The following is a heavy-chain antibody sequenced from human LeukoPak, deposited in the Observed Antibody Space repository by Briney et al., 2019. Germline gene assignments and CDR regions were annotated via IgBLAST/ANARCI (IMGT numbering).Heavy chain of an antibody. CDR3: AACTDSSGYMSEGAFDI. CDR2: INHSGST. Sequence: SETLSLTCAVYGGSFSGYYWSWIRQPPGKGLEWIGEINHSGSTNYNPSLKSRVTISVDTFKNQFSLKLSSVTAADTAVYYCAACTDSSGYMSEGAFDIWGQGTMITVSS. V-gene: IGHV4-34*01. J-gene: IGHJ3*02. D-gene: IGHD3-22*01. CDR1: GGSFSGYY.